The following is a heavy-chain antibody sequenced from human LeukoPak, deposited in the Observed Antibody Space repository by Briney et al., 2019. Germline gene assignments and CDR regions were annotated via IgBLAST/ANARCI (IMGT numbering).Heavy chain of an antibody. CDR1: GGSISSYY. D-gene: IGHD3-9*01. J-gene: IGHJ5*02. CDR3: ARHVSYYDILTGYGNWFDP. V-gene: IGHV4-59*08. Sequence: SETLSLTCTVSGGSISSYYWSWIRQPPGKGLEWIGYIYYSGSTNYNPSLKSRVTISVDTSENQFSLKLSSVTAADTAVYYCARHVSYYDILTGYGNWFDPWGQGTLVTVSS. CDR2: IYYSGST.